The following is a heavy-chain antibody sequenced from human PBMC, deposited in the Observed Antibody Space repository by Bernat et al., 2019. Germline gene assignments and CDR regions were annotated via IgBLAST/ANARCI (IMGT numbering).Heavy chain of an antibody. V-gene: IGHV1-69*01. CDR3: AQYTIFGVVVAQYFQH. Sequence: QVQLVQSGAEVKKPGSSVKVSCKASGGTFSSYAISWVRQAPGHGLEWMGGIIPIFGTANYAQKFQGRGKITADESTSTAYMELSSLRSEDTAVYDCAQYTIFGVVVAQYFQHWGQGTLVTVSS. CDR1: GGTFSSYA. D-gene: IGHD3-3*01. J-gene: IGHJ1*01. CDR2: IIPIFGTA.